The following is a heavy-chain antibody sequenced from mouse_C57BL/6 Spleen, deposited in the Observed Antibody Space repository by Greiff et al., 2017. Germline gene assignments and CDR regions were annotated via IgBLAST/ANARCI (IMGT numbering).Heavy chain of an antibody. D-gene: IGHD2-1*01. J-gene: IGHJ3*01. CDR3: TTGGNYAGLFAY. Sequence: EVQLQQSGAELVRPGASVKLSCTASGFNIKAYYMHWVKQRPEQGLEWIGRIDPEDGDTEYAPKFQGKATMTADTSSNTAYLQLSSLTSEDTAVYYCTTGGNYAGLFAYWGQGTLVTVAA. V-gene: IGHV14-1*01. CDR2: IDPEDGDT. CDR1: GFNIKAYY.